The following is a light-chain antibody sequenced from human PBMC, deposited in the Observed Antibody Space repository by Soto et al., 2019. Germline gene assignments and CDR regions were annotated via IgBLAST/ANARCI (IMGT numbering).Light chain of an antibody. J-gene: IGKJ4*01. CDR1: QGISNY. Sequence: IQMTQSPSSLSASVGDRVTITCRASQGISNYLAWYRQIPGKVPKLLISAASTLHSGVPSRFSGSGSGTDFTLTISSLQPEDVATYYCQKYTNVPAFGGGTKVEIK. V-gene: IGKV1-27*01. CDR2: AAS. CDR3: QKYTNVPA.